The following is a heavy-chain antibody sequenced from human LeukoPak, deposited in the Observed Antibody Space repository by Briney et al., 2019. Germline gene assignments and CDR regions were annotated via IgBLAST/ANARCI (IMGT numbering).Heavy chain of an antibody. CDR2: ISSSSDYI. J-gene: IGHJ4*02. CDR1: GFTFSSYN. D-gene: IGHD3-10*01. CDR3: ARDPFGALDY. V-gene: IGHV3-21*01. Sequence: GGSLRLSCAASGFTFSSYNMNWVRQAPGKGLEWVSSISSSSDYIYYADSVKGRFTISRDNSKNTLYLQMNSLRAEDTAVYYCARDPFGALDYWGQGTLVTVSS.